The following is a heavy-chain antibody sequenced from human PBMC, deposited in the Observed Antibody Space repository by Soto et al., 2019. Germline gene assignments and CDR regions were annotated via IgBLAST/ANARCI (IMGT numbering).Heavy chain of an antibody. V-gene: IGHV4-31*03. CDR1: GGSISSGGYY. J-gene: IGHJ6*02. D-gene: IGHD3-10*01. CDR3: ARVPGRVRGVIIPGKKSLTSSNYYGMDV. Sequence: PSETLSLTCTVSGGSISSGGYYWSWIRQHPGKGLEWIGYIYYSGSTYYNPSLKSRVTISVDTSKNQFSLKLSSVTAADTAVYYCARVPGRVRGVIIPGKKSLTSSNYYGMDVWGQGTTVTVSS. CDR2: IYYSGST.